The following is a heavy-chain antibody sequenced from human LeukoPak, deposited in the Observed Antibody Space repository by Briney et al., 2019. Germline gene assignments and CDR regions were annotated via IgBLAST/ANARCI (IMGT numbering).Heavy chain of an antibody. D-gene: IGHD6-19*01. J-gene: IGHJ6*02. CDR3: ARDDSRFGSSGWYYYYGMDV. CDR1: GYTFTGYY. CDR2: INPNSGGT. V-gene: IGHV1-2*02. Sequence: ASVKDSCKASGYTFTGYYMHWVRQAPGQGLEWMGWINPNSGGTNYAQKFQGRVTMTRDTSISTAYMELSRLRSDDTAVYYCARDDSRFGSSGWYYYYGMDVWGQGTTVTVSS.